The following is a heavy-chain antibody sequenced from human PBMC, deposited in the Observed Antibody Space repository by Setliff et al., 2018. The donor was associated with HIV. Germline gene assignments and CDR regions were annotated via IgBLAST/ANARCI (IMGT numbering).Heavy chain of an antibody. Sequence: PSETLSLTCSVAGGSISSYYWSWIRQPPGKGLECIGYIYSSGSTNYNPSLKSRVTISVDTSKNHFSLTLSSVTAADTALYYCARADYDGGTYYFDFWGQGALVTVSS. D-gene: IGHD4-17*01. V-gene: IGHV4-59*01. CDR1: GGSISSYY. CDR2: IYSSGST. CDR3: ARADYDGGTYYFDF. J-gene: IGHJ4*02.